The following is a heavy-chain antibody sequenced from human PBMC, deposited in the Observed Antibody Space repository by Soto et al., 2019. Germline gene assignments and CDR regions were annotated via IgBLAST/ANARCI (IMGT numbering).Heavy chain of an antibody. V-gene: IGHV3-13*05. CDR2: IGTAGDP. Sequence: SLTHPDEASGCPVLIYDMHCVRQAPGKGLEWVSAIGTAGDPYYPGSVKGRFTISRENAKNSLYLQMNSLRAGDTVVYYCARGLVEWPYGMAFLVQRTTVSGSS. CDR1: GCPVLIYD. D-gene: IGHD3-3*01. J-gene: IGHJ6*02. CDR3: ARGLVEWPYGMAF.